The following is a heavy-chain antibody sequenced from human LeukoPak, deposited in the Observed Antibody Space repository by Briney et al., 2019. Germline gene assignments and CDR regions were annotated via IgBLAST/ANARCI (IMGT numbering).Heavy chain of an antibody. CDR3: ARDRWELPYTSSYYYYYYMDV. CDR2: IYHSGST. D-gene: IGHD1-26*01. V-gene: IGHV4-30-2*01. J-gene: IGHJ6*03. Sequence: PSQTLSLSCAVSGGSISSGGYSWSWIRQPPGKGLEWIGYIYHSGSTYYNPSLKSRVTISVDRSKNQFPLKLSSVTAADTAVYYCARDRWELPYTSSYYYYYYMDVWGKGTTVTVSS. CDR1: GGSISSGGYS.